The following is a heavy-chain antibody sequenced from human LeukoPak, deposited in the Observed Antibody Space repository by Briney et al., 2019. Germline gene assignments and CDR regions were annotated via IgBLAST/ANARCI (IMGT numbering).Heavy chain of an antibody. CDR2: INTNTGNP. Sequence: ASVKVSCKASGYTFTSYAMNWVRQAPGQGLEWMGWINTNTGNPTYAQGFTGRFVSSLDTSVSTAYLQISSLKAEDTAVYYCARDLAPNYYDSSGYHDAFDIWGQGTMVTVSS. CDR3: ARDLAPNYYDSSGYHDAFDI. D-gene: IGHD3-22*01. J-gene: IGHJ3*02. CDR1: GYTFTSYA. V-gene: IGHV7-4-1*02.